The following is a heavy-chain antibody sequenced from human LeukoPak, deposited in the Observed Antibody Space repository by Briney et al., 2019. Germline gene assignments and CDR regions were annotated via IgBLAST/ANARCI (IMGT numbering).Heavy chain of an antibody. J-gene: IGHJ4*02. CDR2: ISSSSSCI. CDR3: ARRREWEPPDY. V-gene: IGHV3-21*01. Sequence: GGSLRLSCAASGFTFSSYSMNWVRQAPGKGLEWVSSISSSSSCIYYADSVKGRFTISRDNAKNSLYLQMNSLRAEDTAVYYCARRREWEPPDYWGQGTLVTVSS. D-gene: IGHD1-26*01. CDR1: GFTFSSYS.